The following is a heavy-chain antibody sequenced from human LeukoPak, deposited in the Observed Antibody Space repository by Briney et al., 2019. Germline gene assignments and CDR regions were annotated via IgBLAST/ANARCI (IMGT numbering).Heavy chain of an antibody. CDR3: AKAGMYYDSSGYGGGYFDY. Sequence: SGGSLRLSCAASGFTFSSYAMSWVRQAPGKGLEWVSAISGSGGSTYYADSVKGRFTISRDNSKNTLYLQMNSLRAEDTAVYYCAKAGMYYDSSGYGGGYFDYWGQGTLVTVSS. CDR2: ISGSGGST. V-gene: IGHV3-23*01. D-gene: IGHD3-22*01. J-gene: IGHJ4*02. CDR1: GFTFSSYA.